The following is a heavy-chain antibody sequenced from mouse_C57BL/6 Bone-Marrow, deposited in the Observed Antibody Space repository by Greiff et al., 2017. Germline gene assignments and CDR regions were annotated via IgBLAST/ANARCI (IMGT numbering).Heavy chain of an antibody. D-gene: IGHD2-4*01. J-gene: IGHJ3*01. V-gene: IGHV1-62-2*01. CDR3: ARHEEVYYDYERGLAY. CDR1: GYTFTEYT. CDR2: FYPGSGSI. Sequence: VQLQQSGAELVKPGASVKLSCKASGYTFTEYTIHWVKQRSGQGLEWIGWFYPGSGSIKYNEKFKDKATLTAATSSSPVYMELSRLTSEDSAVYVCARHEEVYYDYERGLAYWGQGTLVTVSA.